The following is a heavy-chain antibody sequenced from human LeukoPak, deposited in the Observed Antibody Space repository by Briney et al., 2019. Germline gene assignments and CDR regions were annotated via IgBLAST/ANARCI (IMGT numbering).Heavy chain of an antibody. CDR2: IRYDGSNK. Sequence: GGSLRLSCAASGFTFSSYGMHWVRQAPGKGLEWVAFIRYDGSNKYCADSVKGRFTISRDNSKNTLYLQMNSLRAEDTAVYYCANLRGYYGSGSYYPKEGDVFDYWGQGTLVTVSS. CDR3: ANLRGYYGSGSYYPKEGDVFDY. CDR1: GFTFSSYG. J-gene: IGHJ4*02. V-gene: IGHV3-30*02. D-gene: IGHD3-10*01.